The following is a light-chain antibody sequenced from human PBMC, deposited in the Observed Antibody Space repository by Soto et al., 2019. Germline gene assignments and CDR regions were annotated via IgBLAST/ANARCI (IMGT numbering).Light chain of an antibody. V-gene: IGKV3-15*01. CDR2: DAS. CDR1: QSVSSN. J-gene: IGKJ1*01. CDR3: QQYNNWPTWT. Sequence: EIVMTQSPVTLSVSPGERSTLSCRASQSVSSNLAWYQQKPGQAPRLLIYDASTRATGIPVRFSGSGSGTEFTLTIRSLQSEDFAVYYCQQYNNWPTWTFGQGTTGDIK.